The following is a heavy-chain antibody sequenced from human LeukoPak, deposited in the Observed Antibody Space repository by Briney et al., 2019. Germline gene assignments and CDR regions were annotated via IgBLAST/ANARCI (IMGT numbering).Heavy chain of an antibody. D-gene: IGHD3-16*02. CDR3: ARVDESGDYVWGSYRYMY. J-gene: IGHJ4*02. CDR1: GYTFTSYY. Sequence: ASVKVSCKASGYTFTSYYMHWVRQAPGQGLEWMGWISAYNGNTNYAQKLQGRVTMTTDTSTSTAYMELRSLRSDDTAVYYCARVDESGDYVWGSYRYMYWGQGTLVTVSS. CDR2: ISAYNGNT. V-gene: IGHV1-18*04.